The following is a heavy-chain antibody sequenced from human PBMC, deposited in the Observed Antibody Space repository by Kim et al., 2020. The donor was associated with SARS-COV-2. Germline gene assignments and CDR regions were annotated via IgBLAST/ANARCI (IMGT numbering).Heavy chain of an antibody. CDR1: GFTVRSNH. D-gene: IGHD2-8*02. J-gene: IGHJ5*02. Sequence: GGSLRLSCEVSGFTVRSNHMSWVRQAPGKGLEWVSVIYSGATTHYADSVKGRFTVSRHNSNNTLYLQMNNLRLDDTAVYYCARSFVGSYWFPKWFDPWG. V-gene: IGHV3-53*04. CDR2: IYSGATT. CDR3: ARSFVGSYWFPKWFDP.